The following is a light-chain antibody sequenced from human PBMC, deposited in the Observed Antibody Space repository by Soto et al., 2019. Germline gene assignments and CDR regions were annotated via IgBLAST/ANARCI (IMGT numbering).Light chain of an antibody. CDR1: SSDVGAYKY. CDR2: GVS. V-gene: IGLV2-14*03. CDR3: SSLAVTTTLDV. Sequence: QSALTQPASVSGPAGRSVTISCTGTSSDVGAYKYVSWYQQHPCKVPKLIIYGVSNRPSGVSNRFSGSKSGNTAFRTISGLQPEDEADYYCSSLAVTTTLDVYGAGTKVTVL. J-gene: IGLJ1*01.